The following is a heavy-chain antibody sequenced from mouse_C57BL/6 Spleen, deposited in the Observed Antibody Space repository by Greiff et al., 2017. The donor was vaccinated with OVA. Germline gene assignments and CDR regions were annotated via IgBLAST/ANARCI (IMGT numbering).Heavy chain of an antibody. J-gene: IGHJ1*03. CDR1: GYTFTSYW. CDR3: ARCGGRGWYFDV. V-gene: IGHV1-55*01. D-gene: IGHD3-3*01. CDR2: IYPGSGST. Sequence: QVHVKQPGAELVKPGASVKMSCKASGYTFTSYWITWVKQRPGQGLEWIGDIYPGSGSTNYNEKFKSKATLTVDTSSSTAYMQLSSLTSEDSAVYYCARCGGRGWYFDVWGTGTTVTVSS.